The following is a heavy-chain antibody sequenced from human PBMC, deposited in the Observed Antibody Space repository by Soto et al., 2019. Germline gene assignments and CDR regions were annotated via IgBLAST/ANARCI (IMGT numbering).Heavy chain of an antibody. CDR3: ARDPGFDCSGGSCYGEFDY. Sequence: PGGSLRLSCAASGFTFSSYWMHWVRQAPGKGLVWVSRINSDGSSTSYADSVKGRFTISRDNAKNTLYLQMNSLRAEDTAVYYCARDPGFDCSGGSCYGEFDYWGQGTLVTVSS. J-gene: IGHJ4*02. CDR2: INSDGSST. D-gene: IGHD2-15*01. V-gene: IGHV3-74*01. CDR1: GFTFSSYW.